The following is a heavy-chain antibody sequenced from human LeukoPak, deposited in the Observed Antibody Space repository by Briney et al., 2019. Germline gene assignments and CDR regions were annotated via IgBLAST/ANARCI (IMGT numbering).Heavy chain of an antibody. D-gene: IGHD6-13*01. J-gene: IGHJ2*01. CDR1: GFTFSSYG. CDR2: ISGSGGST. V-gene: IGHV3-23*01. CDR3: AKEGSSSWYLDL. Sequence: QSGGSLRLSCAASGFTFSSYGMSWVRQAPGKGLEWVSAISGSGGSTYYADSVKGRFTISRDNSKNTLYLQMNSLRAEDTAVYYCAKEGSSSWYLDLWGRGTLVTVSS.